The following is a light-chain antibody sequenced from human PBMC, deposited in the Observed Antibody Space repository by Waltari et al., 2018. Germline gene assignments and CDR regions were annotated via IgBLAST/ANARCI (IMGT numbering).Light chain of an antibody. J-gene: IGKJ1*01. CDR1: QSVTKA. CDR2: GAS. Sequence: EIVLTQSPGTLSLSPGESATLYCRTSQSVTKALAWYQQKPGQAPRLRIDGASNRATGISDSFSGSGSGTDFRLTISSLEPEDFAVYYCQHYLRLPVTFGQGTKVEVK. CDR3: QHYLRLPVT. V-gene: IGKV3-20*01.